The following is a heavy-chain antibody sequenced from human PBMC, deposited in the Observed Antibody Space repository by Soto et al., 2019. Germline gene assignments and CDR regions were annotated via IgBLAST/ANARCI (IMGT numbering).Heavy chain of an antibody. D-gene: IGHD3-10*01. Sequence: PSETRSLACTVSGYSITRCWHYWSWIRQHPGKGLEWIGYIYYSGSTYYPPSLKSRVTISVATSKNPFSLKLSSVTAADTAVYYCARGTDSGTYYLIRFFDYWGQGTLVPVSS. CDR3: ARGTDSGTYYLIRFFDY. CDR1: GYSITRCWHY. V-gene: IGHV4-31*02. J-gene: IGHJ4*02. CDR2: IYYSGST.